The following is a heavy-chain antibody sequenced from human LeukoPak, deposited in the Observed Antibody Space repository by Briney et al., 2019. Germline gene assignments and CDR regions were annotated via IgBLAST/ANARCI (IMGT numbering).Heavy chain of an antibody. CDR3: ARDFVGATKGGIYNWFDP. CDR1: GGSISSGSYY. CDR2: IYTSGST. J-gene: IGHJ5*02. V-gene: IGHV4-61*02. Sequence: SETLSHTRTVSGGSISSGSYYWSWIRQPAGKGLEWIGRIYTSGSTNYNPSLKSRVTISVDTSKNQFSLKLSSVTAADTAVYYCARDFVGATKGGIYNWFDPWGQGTLVTVSS. D-gene: IGHD1-26*01.